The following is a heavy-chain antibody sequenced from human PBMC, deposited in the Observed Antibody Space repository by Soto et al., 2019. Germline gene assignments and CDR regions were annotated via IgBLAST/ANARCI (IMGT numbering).Heavy chain of an antibody. CDR2: ISSSSSYI. Sequence: GGSLRLSCAASGFTFTSYSMNWVRQAPGKGLEWVSSISSSSSYIYYADSVKGRFTISRDNAKNSLYLQMNSLRAEDTAVYYCATDPYYYDSSGYYSPERYFDYWGQGTLVTVSS. V-gene: IGHV3-21*01. J-gene: IGHJ4*02. CDR3: ATDPYYYDSSGYYSPERYFDY. D-gene: IGHD3-22*01. CDR1: GFTFTSYS.